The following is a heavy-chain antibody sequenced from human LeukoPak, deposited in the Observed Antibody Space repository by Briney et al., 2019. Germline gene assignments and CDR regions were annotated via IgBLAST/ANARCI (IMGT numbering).Heavy chain of an antibody. CDR2: INHSGST. J-gene: IGHJ4*02. D-gene: IGHD3-22*01. CDR1: GGSFSGYY. V-gene: IGHV4-34*01. CDR3: ARGENDSSGSIDY. Sequence: PSETLSLTCAVYGGSFSGYYWSWIRQPPGKGLEWIGEINHSGSTNYNPFLKSRVTISVDTSKNQFSLKLSSVTAADTAVYYCARGENDSSGSIDYWGQGTLVTVSS.